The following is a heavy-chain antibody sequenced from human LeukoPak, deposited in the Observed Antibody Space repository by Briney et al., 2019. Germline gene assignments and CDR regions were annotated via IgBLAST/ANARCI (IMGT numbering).Heavy chain of an antibody. CDR1: GYTFTGYY. CDR3: AGGAGAAMVTPDY. V-gene: IGHV1-2*02. CDR2: INPNSGGT. D-gene: IGHD5-18*01. J-gene: IGHJ4*02. Sequence: ASVKVSCKASGYTFTGYYMHWVRQAPGQGLEWMGWINPNSGGTNYAQKFQGRVTMTRDTSISTAYMELSRLRSDDTAVYYCAGGAGAAMVTPDYWGQGTLVTVSS.